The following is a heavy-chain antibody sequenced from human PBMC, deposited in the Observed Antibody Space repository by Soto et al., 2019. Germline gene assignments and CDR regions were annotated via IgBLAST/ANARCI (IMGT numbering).Heavy chain of an antibody. V-gene: IGHV6-1*01. D-gene: IGHD7-27*01. CDR3: ARERRSFNWGNDAFDI. J-gene: IGHJ3*02. Sequence: QVQLQQSGPGLVKPSQTLSLTCVISGDSVSSNSAAWNWIRQSPSRGLEWLGRTYYRSQWYHDYAVSGESRITINPDTSKNQFSLQLDSVTPEDTAVYYCARERRSFNWGNDAFDIWGQGTMVTVSS. CDR2: TYYRSQWYH. CDR1: GDSVSSNSAA.